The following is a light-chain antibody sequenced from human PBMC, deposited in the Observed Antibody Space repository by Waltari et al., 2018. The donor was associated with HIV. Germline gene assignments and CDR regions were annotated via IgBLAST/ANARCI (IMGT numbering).Light chain of an antibody. J-gene: IGLJ2*01. CDR2: EVS. CDR1: SSDVGGSNY. CDR3: GTWDSSLSADVV. V-gene: IGLV2-8*01. Sequence: QSALTQPPSASGSPGPSVTISCTGTSSDVGGSNYVSWYQQHPCKAPKLMIYEVSKRPSGVPDRFSGSKSGNTASLTVSGLQAEDEADYYCGTWDSSLSADVVFGGGTKLTVL.